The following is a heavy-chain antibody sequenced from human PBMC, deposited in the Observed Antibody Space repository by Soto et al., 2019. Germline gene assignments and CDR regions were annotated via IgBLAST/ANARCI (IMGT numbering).Heavy chain of an antibody. CDR3: ARGSAYDYVWGY. D-gene: IGHD3-16*01. CDR2: IGGSTSYI. V-gene: IGHV3-21*02. Sequence: EVQLVESGGGLVKPGGSLRLSCAASGFTFSSYSLNWVRQAPGKGLEWVSSIGGSTSYIFYADSVKGRFTISTDNANNSVFLQMNNLRVEDTAVYYCARGSAYDYVWGYWGQGTLVTVSS. CDR1: GFTFSSYS. J-gene: IGHJ4*02.